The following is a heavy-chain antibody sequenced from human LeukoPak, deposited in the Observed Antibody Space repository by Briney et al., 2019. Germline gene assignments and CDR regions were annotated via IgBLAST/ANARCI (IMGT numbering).Heavy chain of an antibody. V-gene: IGHV4-4*02. CDR1: GGSINKNNW. Sequence: PSGTLSLTCAVSGGSINKNNWWSWIRQSPGKGLEWIGEIHNNGDINYNPSLQSRVTMSMDNSKNQFSLMLSSVTAADTAVNYCATYYDILTAYTFDYWGQGTLVTVSS. CDR3: ATYYDILTAYTFDY. CDR2: IHNNGDI. J-gene: IGHJ4*02. D-gene: IGHD3-9*01.